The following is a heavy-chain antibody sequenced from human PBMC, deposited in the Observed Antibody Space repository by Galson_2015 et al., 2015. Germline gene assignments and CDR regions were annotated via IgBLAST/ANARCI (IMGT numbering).Heavy chain of an antibody. V-gene: IGHV3-30-3*01. Sequence: SLRLSCAASGFTFSSYAMHWVRQAPSKGLEWAAVISYDGSNKYYADSVKGRFTISRDNSKNTLYLQLNSLRAEDTAVYYCARDMRFYFDSSGYSYYYYGMDVWGQGTTVTVSS. CDR1: GFTFSSYA. D-gene: IGHD3-22*01. J-gene: IGHJ6*02. CDR2: ISYDGSNK. CDR3: ARDMRFYFDSSGYSYYYYGMDV.